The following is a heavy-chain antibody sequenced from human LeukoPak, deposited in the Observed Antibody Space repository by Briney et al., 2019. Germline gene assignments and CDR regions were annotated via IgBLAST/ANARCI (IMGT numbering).Heavy chain of an antibody. J-gene: IGHJ4*02. V-gene: IGHV4-59*08. CDR1: GGSISSYY. CDR2: IYYSGNT. D-gene: IGHD3/OR15-3a*01. CDR3: ARQTGSGLFILP. Sequence: PSETLSLTCTVSGGSISSYYWSWIRQPPGKGLEWIGYIYYSGNTYYNASLKSQVSISIDTSKNQFSLRLTSVTAADTAVYYCARQTGSGLFILPGGQGTLVTVSS.